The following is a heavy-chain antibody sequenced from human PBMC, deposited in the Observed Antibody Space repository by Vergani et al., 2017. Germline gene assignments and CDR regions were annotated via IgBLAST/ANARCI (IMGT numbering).Heavy chain of an antibody. CDR3: AKDLFELLWFGGVYYYYGMDV. CDR2: ISGSGGST. V-gene: IGHV3-23*01. Sequence: EVQLLESGGGLVQPGGSLRLSCAASGFTFSSYAMSWVRQAPGKGLEWVSAISGSGGSTYYADSVKGRFTISRDNSKNTLYLQMNSLRAEDTAVYYCAKDLFELLWFGGVYYYYGMDVWSQGTTVTVSS. J-gene: IGHJ6*02. CDR1: GFTFSSYA. D-gene: IGHD3-10*01.